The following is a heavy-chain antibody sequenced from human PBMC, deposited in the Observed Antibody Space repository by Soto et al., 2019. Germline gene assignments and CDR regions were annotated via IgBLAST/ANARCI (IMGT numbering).Heavy chain of an antibody. CDR1: GFTFSSYA. V-gene: IGHV3-30-3*02. CDR3: AKNVATMVRGVIGDYYYYYGMDV. J-gene: IGHJ6*02. D-gene: IGHD3-10*01. Sequence: PGGSLRLSCAASGFTFSSYAMHWVRQAPGKGLEWVAVISYDGSNKYYADSVKGRFTISRDNSKNTLYLQMNSLRAEDTAVYYCAKNVATMVRGVIGDYYYYYGMDVWGQGTTVTVSS. CDR2: ISYDGSNK.